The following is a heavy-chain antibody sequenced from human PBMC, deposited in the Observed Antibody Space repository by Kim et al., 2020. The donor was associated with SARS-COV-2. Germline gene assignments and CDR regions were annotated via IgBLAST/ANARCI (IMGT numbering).Heavy chain of an antibody. CDR2: IYHSGRT. V-gene: IGHV4-4*02. J-gene: IGHJ3*02. CDR3: ARLMGMGIADDSNDAFDI. D-gene: IGHD2-8*01. CDR1: GGSMYTNHW. Sequence: SETLSLTCAVSGGSMYTNHWWSWVRQSPEKGLEWIADIYHSGRTISHPAFKGRVTISADMSKNHFSLILYSVAAADSAVYYCARLMGMGIADDSNDAFDIWGQGTLVTVSS.